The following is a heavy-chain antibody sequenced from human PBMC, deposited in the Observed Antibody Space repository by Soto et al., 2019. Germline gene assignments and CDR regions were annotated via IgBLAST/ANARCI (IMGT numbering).Heavy chain of an antibody. Sequence: GGSLRLSCTASGFTFGDYAMSWFRQAPGKGLEWVGFTRSKAYGGTTEYAASVKGRFTISRDDSKSIAYLQMNSLKTEDTAVYYCTRDLPIPIVVVVAATYFDYWGQGTLVTVSS. CDR2: TRSKAYGGTT. CDR3: TRDLPIPIVVVVAATYFDY. V-gene: IGHV3-49*03. D-gene: IGHD2-15*01. CDR1: GFTFGDYA. J-gene: IGHJ4*02.